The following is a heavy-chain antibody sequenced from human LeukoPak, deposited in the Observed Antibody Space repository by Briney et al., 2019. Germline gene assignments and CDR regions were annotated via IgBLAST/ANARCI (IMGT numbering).Heavy chain of an antibody. J-gene: IGHJ4*02. CDR1: GYTFSSYA. D-gene: IGHD4-17*01. V-gene: IGHV7-4-1*02. Sequence: GASVKVSCKASGYTFSSYAMNWVRQAPGQGLEWMGWINTNTGNPTYAQGFTGRFVFSLDTSVSTAYLQISSLQAEDTAVYCCARSNSDGDYLGVGFDYWGQGTLVTVSS. CDR2: INTNTGNP. CDR3: ARSNSDGDYLGVGFDY.